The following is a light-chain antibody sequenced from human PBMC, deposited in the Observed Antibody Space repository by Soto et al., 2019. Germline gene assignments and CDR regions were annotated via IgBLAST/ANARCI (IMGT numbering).Light chain of an antibody. Sequence: QSALTQPPSASGSPGQSVTISCTGTSSDVGGYNYVSWYQQHPGKAPKLMIYEVSKRPSGVPDRFSGSNSGNTASLTVSGLQAEDEADYYCSSYAGSTLVVFGGGTKLTVL. CDR2: EVS. J-gene: IGLJ2*01. V-gene: IGLV2-8*01. CDR1: SSDVGGYNY. CDR3: SSYAGSTLVV.